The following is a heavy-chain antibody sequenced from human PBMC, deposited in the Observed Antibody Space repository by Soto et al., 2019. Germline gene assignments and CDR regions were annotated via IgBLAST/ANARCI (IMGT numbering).Heavy chain of an antibody. CDR1: GSSISSYY. D-gene: IGHD6-13*01. J-gene: IGHJ4*02. V-gene: IGHV4-59*01. CDR2: IYYSGST. CDR3: ARDGGSSWDYFDD. Sequence: SETLSLTCTVSGSSISSYYWSWIRQPPGKGLEWIGYIYYSGSTNYNPSLKSRVTISVDTSKNQFSLKLSSVTAADTAVYYCARDGGSSWDYFDDWGKGTLVTVSS.